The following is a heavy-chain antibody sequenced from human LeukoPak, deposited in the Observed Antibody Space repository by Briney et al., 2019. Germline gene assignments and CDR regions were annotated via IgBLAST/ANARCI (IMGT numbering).Heavy chain of an antibody. J-gene: IGHJ4*02. Sequence: ASVKVSCKASGYTFTAYYMHWVRQAPGQGPEWMGWINPDSGGTNYAQKFQGRVAMTKDTSINTAYMELSWLRSDDTAVYYCAKESRGWYLDYWGQGALVTVSS. CDR1: GYTFTAYY. D-gene: IGHD6-19*01. CDR2: INPDSGGT. CDR3: AKESRGWYLDY. V-gene: IGHV1-2*02.